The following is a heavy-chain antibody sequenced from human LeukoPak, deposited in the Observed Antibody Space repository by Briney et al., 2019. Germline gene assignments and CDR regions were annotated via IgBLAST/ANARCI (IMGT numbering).Heavy chain of an antibody. D-gene: IGHD6-13*01. CDR2: INPNNGDT. CDR1: GNTFTEYY. CDR3: ARGYIAADDNS. J-gene: IGHJ5*02. Sequence: SVKVSCKASGNTFTEYYIHWVRQAPGQGLEYMGWINPNNGDTNYEPKFQGRVTMTRDTSINTAYMELSRLGSDDTAVYFCARGYIAADDNSWGQGTLVTVSS. V-gene: IGHV1-2*02.